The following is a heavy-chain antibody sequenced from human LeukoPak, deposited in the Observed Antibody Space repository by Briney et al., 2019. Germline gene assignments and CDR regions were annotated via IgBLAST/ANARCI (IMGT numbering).Heavy chain of an antibody. Sequence: GASVKVSCKASGYTFSSFGISWVRQAPGQGLEWMGGISTDKGNTNHAQKFQGRVTMTTDTSTSTAYTELRSLRSDDTAVYYCARRSGTYSDFDYWGQGTLVTVSS. CDR2: ISTDKGNT. CDR3: ARRSGTYSDFDY. V-gene: IGHV1-18*01. CDR1: GYTFSSFG. D-gene: IGHD1-26*01. J-gene: IGHJ4*02.